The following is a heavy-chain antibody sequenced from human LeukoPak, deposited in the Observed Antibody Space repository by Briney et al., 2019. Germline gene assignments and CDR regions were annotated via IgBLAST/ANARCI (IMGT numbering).Heavy chain of an antibody. CDR2: IATYNGKT. CDR3: ARVYNSYYYYMDV. J-gene: IGHJ6*03. CDR1: GYTFDIYV. V-gene: IGHV1-18*01. D-gene: IGHD1-14*01. Sequence: ASVKVSCKASGYTFDIYVIAWVRQAPGQGLEWMGWIATYNGKTDYAQNLQGRVTMTTDLSTGTAYMELRSLRSDDTAVYYCARVYNSYYYYMDVWGKGTPVTVSS.